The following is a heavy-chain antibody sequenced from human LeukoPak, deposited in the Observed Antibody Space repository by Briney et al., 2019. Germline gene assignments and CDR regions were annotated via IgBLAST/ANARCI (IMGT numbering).Heavy chain of an antibody. D-gene: IGHD3-22*01. J-gene: IGHJ4*02. CDR1: GFTFSSYA. Sequence: GGSLRLSCAASGFTFSSYAMSWVRQAPGKGLEWVSAISGSGGSTYYADSVKGRFTTSRDNSKNTLYLQMNSLRAEDTAVYYCASFPRYYYDSSGYYRDYWGQGTLVTVSS. V-gene: IGHV3-23*01. CDR3: ASFPRYYYDSSGYYRDY. CDR2: ISGSGGST.